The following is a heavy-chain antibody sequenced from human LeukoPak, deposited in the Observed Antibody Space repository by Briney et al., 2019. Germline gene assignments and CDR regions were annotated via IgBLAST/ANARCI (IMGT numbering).Heavy chain of an antibody. V-gene: IGHV3-23*01. CDR3: AKDQGYSYYYLDY. J-gene: IGHJ4*02. CDR2: INGNGAST. D-gene: IGHD5-18*01. CDR1: GFTFNNHA. Sequence: GGSLGLSCAASGFTFNNHAMSWVRQAPGKGLEWVSGINGNGASTYYSDSVKGRFTISRDNSKNTLYLQMSSLRAEDTAIYYCAKDQGYSYYYLDYWGQGTLVTVSS.